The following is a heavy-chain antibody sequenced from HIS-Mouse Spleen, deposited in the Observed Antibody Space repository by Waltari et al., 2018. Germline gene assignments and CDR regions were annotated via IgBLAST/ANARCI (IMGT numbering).Heavy chain of an antibody. CDR1: GFPFSSYA. D-gene: IGHD5-18*01. Sequence: QVQLVESGGGVVPPGRSLRLSCAALGFPFSSYAMHGVRQAPGKGLEWVAVISYDGSNKYYADSVKGRFTISRDNSKNTLYLQMNSLRAEDTAVYYCARDSVTHFDYWGQGTLVTVSS. J-gene: IGHJ4*02. V-gene: IGHV3-30*04. CDR2: ISYDGSNK. CDR3: ARDSVTHFDY.